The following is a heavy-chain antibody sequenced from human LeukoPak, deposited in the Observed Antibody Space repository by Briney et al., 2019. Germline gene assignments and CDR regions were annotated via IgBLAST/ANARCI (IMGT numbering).Heavy chain of an antibody. V-gene: IGHV1-2*02. J-gene: IGHJ4*02. Sequence: ASVKVSCKASGYTFTDNYIHWVRQAPGQGLERMGWINPSSGITNCAQKFQGRVTMTRDTSISTAYMELSRLRSDDTAVYHCVRQEASGTQYYFDYWGQGTLVTVYS. CDR3: VRQEASGTQYYFDY. CDR1: GYTFTDNY. D-gene: IGHD3-10*01. CDR2: INPSSGIT.